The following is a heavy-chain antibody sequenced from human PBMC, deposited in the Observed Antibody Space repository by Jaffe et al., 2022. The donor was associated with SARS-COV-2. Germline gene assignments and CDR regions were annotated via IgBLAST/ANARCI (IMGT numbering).Heavy chain of an antibody. Sequence: EVQLVESGGGLVQPGGSLRLSCAASGFTFSSYSMNWVRQAPGKGLEWVSYIGSYSNTIYYADSVKGRFTISRDNAENSLFLQMNSLRAEDTAVYYCARPRSCNGGSCFDDYWGQGTLVTVSS. CDR2: IGSYSNTI. CDR1: GFTFSSYS. J-gene: IGHJ4*02. CDR3: ARPRSCNGGSCFDDY. D-gene: IGHD2-15*01. V-gene: IGHV3-48*01.